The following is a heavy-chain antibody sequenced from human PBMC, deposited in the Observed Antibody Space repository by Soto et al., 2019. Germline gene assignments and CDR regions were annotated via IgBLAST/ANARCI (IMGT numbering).Heavy chain of an antibody. D-gene: IGHD5-18*01. Sequence: SVKVSCKASGGTFSSYAISWVRQAPGQGLEWMGGIIPIFGTANYAQKFQGRVTITADESTSTAYMELSSLRSEDTAVYYCARGYSYGPPNYYYYYGMDVWGQGTTVTVSS. J-gene: IGHJ6*02. V-gene: IGHV1-69*13. CDR2: IIPIFGTA. CDR1: GGTFSSYA. CDR3: ARGYSYGPPNYYYYYGMDV.